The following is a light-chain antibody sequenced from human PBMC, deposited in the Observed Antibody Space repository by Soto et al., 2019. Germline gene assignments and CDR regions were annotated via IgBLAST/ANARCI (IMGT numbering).Light chain of an antibody. Sequence: DIVMTQSPLSLPVTPGEPASISCRSSQSLLHSNGYNYLDWYLQKPGQSPQLLIYLGSNRASGVPDRFSGSGSGTDFTLNISRVEAEDVGVYYCMQALQTRPLTFGGGTKVEIK. CDR1: QSLLHSNGYNY. J-gene: IGKJ4*01. CDR3: MQALQTRPLT. CDR2: LGS. V-gene: IGKV2-28*01.